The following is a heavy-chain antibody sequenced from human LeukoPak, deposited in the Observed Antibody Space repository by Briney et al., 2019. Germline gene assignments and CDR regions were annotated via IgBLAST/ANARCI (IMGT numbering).Heavy chain of an antibody. CDR1: GGSFSGYY. CDR3: ARARGRAYYYYYGVDV. D-gene: IGHD3-10*01. CDR2: INHSGST. J-gene: IGHJ6*02. V-gene: IGHV4-34*01. Sequence: SETLSLTCAVYGGSFSGYYWSWIRQPPGKGLEWIGEINHSGSTNYNPSLKSRVTISVDTSKNQFSLKLSSVTAADTAVYYCARARGRAYYYYYGVDVWGQGTTVTVSS.